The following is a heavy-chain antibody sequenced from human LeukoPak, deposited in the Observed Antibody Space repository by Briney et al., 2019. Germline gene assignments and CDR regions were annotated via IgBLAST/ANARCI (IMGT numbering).Heavy chain of an antibody. J-gene: IGHJ4*02. V-gene: IGHV4-59*08. CDR2: IYYSGST. Sequence: SETLSLTCTVSGGSISSYYWSWIRQPPGKGLEWIGYIYYSGSTNYNPSLKSRVTISIDTSKNQFSLNLSSVTAAETAVYYCSRGGNFAFWGQGTLVTVSS. CDR1: GGSISSYY. CDR3: SRGGNFAF.